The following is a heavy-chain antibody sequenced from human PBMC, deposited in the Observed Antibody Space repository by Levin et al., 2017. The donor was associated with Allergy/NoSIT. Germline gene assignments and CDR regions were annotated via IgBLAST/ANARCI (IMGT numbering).Heavy chain of an antibody. CDR3: AKDRFKYCSSTSCPPLYWFDP. CDR1: GFTFDDYA. Sequence: PGGSLRLSCAASGFTFDDYAMHWVRQAPGKGLEWVSGISWNSGSIGYADSVKGRFTISRDNAKNSLYLQMNSLRAEDTALYYCAKDRFKYCSSTSCPPLYWFDPWGQGTLVTVSS. D-gene: IGHD2-2*01. J-gene: IGHJ5*02. CDR2: ISWNSGSI. V-gene: IGHV3-9*01.